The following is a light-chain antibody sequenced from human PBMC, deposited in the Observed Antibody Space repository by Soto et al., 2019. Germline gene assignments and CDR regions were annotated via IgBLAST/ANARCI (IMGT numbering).Light chain of an antibody. CDR2: EVS. J-gene: IGLJ1*01. CDR1: SSDVGGYNR. CDR3: CSFTTRSTYV. V-gene: IGLV2-18*02. Sequence: QSALTQPPSVSGSPGQSVTISCTGTSSDVGGYNRVSWYQQPPDTAPKVMIYEVSNRPSGVPDRFPGSKSGNTASLTISGLQAEDEADYYCCSFTTRSTYVFGTGTKVTVL.